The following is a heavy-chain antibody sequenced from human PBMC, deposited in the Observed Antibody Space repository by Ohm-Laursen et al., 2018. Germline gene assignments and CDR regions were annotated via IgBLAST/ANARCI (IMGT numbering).Heavy chain of an antibody. CDR2: ISSSSSYI. D-gene: IGHD3-3*01. Sequence: LSLTCAASGFTFSSYSMNWVRQAPGKGLEWVSPISSSSSYIYYADSVKGRFTISRDNAKNSLYLQMNSLRAEDTAVYYCARGDTYYDFWSMGYYYYGMDVWGQGTTVTVSS. V-gene: IGHV3-21*01. CDR3: ARGDTYYDFWSMGYYYYGMDV. J-gene: IGHJ6*02. CDR1: GFTFSSYS.